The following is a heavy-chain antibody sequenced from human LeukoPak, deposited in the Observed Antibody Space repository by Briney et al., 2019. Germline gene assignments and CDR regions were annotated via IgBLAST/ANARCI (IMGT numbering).Heavy chain of an antibody. CDR2: ISYSGST. CDR3: ARDSGSYLEFKGWFDP. J-gene: IGHJ5*02. V-gene: IGHV4-59*01. D-gene: IGHD1-26*01. CDR1: GGSISSYY. Sequence: SETLSLTCTVSGGSISSYYWSWIRQPPGKGLEWIGYISYSGSTNYNPSLKSRVTISVDTSKNQFSLKLNSVTAADTAVYYCARDSGSYLEFKGWFDPWGQGTLVTVSS.